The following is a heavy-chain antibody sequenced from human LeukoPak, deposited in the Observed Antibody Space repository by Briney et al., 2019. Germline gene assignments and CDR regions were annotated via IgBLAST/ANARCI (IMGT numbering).Heavy chain of an antibody. D-gene: IGHD3-22*01. CDR3: ARDADYYDSSGYDY. CDR2: IYSSGST. CDR1: GGSISTY. J-gene: IGHJ4*02. Sequence: PETLSLTCIVAGGSISTYWSWIRQPAGKGLEWIGRIYSSGSTNYNPTLKSRVTMSVDTSKNQFSLKLSSVTAADTAVYYCARDADYYDSSGYDYWGQGTLVTV. V-gene: IGHV4-4*07.